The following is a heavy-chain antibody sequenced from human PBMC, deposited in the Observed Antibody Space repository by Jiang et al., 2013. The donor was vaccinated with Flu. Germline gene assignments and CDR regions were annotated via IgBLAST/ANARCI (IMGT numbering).Heavy chain of an antibody. Sequence: VQLLESGGGLVQPGGSLRLSCGASGFSFSYYAMSWVRQAPGKGLEWVSHVNGYGDKTLYADSVKGRFTISRDNFKDTLFLQMNSLRAEDTAVYYCVKCHSNNWNDAFDVWGQGTVVTVSS. J-gene: IGHJ3*01. V-gene: IGHV3-23*01. CDR2: VNGYGDKT. CDR3: VKCHSNNWNDAFDV. CDR1: GFSFSYYA. D-gene: IGHD1-1*01.